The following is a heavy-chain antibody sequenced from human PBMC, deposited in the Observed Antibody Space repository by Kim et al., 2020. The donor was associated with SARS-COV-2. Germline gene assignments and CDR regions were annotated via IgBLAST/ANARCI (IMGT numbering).Heavy chain of an antibody. J-gene: IGHJ3*02. CDR3: ARVAIGYCSGGSCYSVTDAFDI. D-gene: IGHD2-15*01. V-gene: IGHV3-74*01. CDR1: GFTFSSYW. CDR2: INSDGSST. Sequence: GGSLRLSCAASGFTFSSYWMHWVRQAPGKGLVWVSRINSDGSSTSYADSVKGRFTISRDNAKNTLYLQMNSLRAEDTAVYYCARVAIGYCSGGSCYSVTDAFDIWGQGTMVTVSS.